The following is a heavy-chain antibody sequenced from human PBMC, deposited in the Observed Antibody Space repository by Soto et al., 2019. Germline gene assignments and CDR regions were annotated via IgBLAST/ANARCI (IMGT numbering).Heavy chain of an antibody. Sequence: QVELQQSGPGLVKASETLSLSCTVFGGSMDSYYWSWIRQAPGKGLEWIGHISDSGTTNYHPSLGSLVTISVAPSRKLFSLKLSSVTAADTADYFCARDRWMSRANWFDPGGPGTLVTVSS. CDR2: ISDSGTT. D-gene: IGHD5-12*01. J-gene: IGHJ5*02. V-gene: IGHV4-59*12. CDR3: ARDRWMSRANWFDP. CDR1: GGSMDSYY.